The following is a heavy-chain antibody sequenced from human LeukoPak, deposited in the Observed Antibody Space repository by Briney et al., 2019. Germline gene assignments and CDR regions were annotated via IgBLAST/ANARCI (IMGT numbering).Heavy chain of an antibody. J-gene: IGHJ4*02. V-gene: IGHV3-23*01. CDR1: GFSFSSHG. D-gene: IGHD2-21*01. Sequence: GGSLRLSCEASGFSFSSHGMSWVRQAPGKGLEWVSGIIGGAGGTYYADSVKGRFTISRDSSKNTLFLQMNRLRPEDAAVYYCAKAPVTTCRGAYCYPFDYWGQGTLVTVSS. CDR3: AKAPVTTCRGAYCYPFDY. CDR2: IIGGAGGT.